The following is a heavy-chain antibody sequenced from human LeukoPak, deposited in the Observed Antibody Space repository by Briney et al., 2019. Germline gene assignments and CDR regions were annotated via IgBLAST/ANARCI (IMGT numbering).Heavy chain of an antibody. CDR2: VYYTGNT. CDR3: ARRGRAAAANFDY. V-gene: IGHV4-59*08. J-gene: IGHJ4*02. D-gene: IGHD6-13*01. CDR1: GGSVSFYY. Sequence: SETLSLTCTVSGGSVSFYYWNWIRQSPGKGLEWIGYVYYTGNTNYNPSLKSRVTISVDTSKHQISLKLTSVTAADTAVYYCARRGRAAAANFDYWGQGTLVTVAS.